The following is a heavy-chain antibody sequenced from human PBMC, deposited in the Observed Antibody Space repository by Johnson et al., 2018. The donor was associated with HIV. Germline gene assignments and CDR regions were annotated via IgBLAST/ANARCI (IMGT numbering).Heavy chain of an antibody. J-gene: IGHJ3*02. D-gene: IGHD5-24*01. CDR3: ARACRDGYTCDVYDI. CDR2: IKSKTDGGTT. V-gene: IGHV3-15*01. CDR1: GFTFSNAW. Sequence: VQLVESGGGLVKPGGSLRLSCAASGFTFSNAWMSWVRQAPGKGLEWVGRIKSKTDGGTTDYAAPVKGRFTISRDDSKTTLFLQMNSLKTEDTAVFYCARACRDGYTCDVYDIWGQGTMVTVSS.